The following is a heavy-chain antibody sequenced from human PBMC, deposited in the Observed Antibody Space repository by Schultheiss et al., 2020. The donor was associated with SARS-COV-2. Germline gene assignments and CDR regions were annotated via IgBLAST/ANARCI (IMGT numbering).Heavy chain of an antibody. CDR2: IYYSGST. CDR1: GGSISSSSYY. Sequence: SETLSLTCTVSGGSISSSSYYWGWIRQPPGKGLEWIGSIYYSGSTYYNPSLKSRVTISVDTSKNQFSLKLSSVTAADTAVYYCARRKIPIYYYYGMDVWGQGTTVTVSS. V-gene: IGHV4-39*07. CDR3: ARRKIPIYYYYGMDV. J-gene: IGHJ6*02.